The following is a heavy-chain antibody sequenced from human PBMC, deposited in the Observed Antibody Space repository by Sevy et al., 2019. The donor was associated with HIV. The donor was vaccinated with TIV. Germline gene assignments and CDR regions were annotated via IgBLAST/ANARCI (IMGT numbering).Heavy chain of an antibody. Sequence: GGSLRLSCAASGFTFSTYWMHWVRQAPGKGLVWVSRIKSDGSSTNYADSVKGRFTISRDNAKNTLYLQMNSLRDEDTAVFYCARDRYYYDSSGYYYNYYFGMDVWGQGTTVTVSS. CDR2: IKSDGSST. CDR3: ARDRYYYDSSGYYYNYYFGMDV. CDR1: GFTFSTYW. D-gene: IGHD3-22*01. J-gene: IGHJ6*02. V-gene: IGHV3-74*01.